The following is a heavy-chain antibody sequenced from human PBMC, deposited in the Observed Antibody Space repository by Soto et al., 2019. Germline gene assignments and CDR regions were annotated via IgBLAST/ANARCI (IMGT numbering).Heavy chain of an antibody. CDR1: GFTFSSYS. V-gene: IGHV3-21*04. CDR3: ARPVVAAAYYYYGMDV. J-gene: IGHJ6*02. CDR2: ISSSSSYI. Sequence: GGSLRLSCAASGFTFSSYSMNWVRQAPGKGLEWVSSISSSSSYIYYADSVKGRFTISRDNAKNSLYLQMNSLRAEDTAVYYCARPVVAAAYYYYGMDVWGQGTTVTVSS. D-gene: IGHD2-15*01.